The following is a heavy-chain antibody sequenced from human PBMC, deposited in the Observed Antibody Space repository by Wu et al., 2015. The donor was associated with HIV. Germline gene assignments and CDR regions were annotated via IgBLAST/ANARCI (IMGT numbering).Heavy chain of an antibody. V-gene: IGHV1-46*01. J-gene: IGHJ6*04. CDR1: GGTFTKYA. Sequence: QVQLVQSGAEVKKSGSSVKVSCKASGGTFTKYAISWVRQAPGQGLEWVGTLNPSGGRRRNALKFRDRITMTRDMSTSTFYLELKRLTSEDTAVYYCGREQYGAVSGLSMDVWGKGTTVIVPS. D-gene: IGHD3-16*01. CDR3: GREQYGAVSGLSMDV. CDR2: LNPSGGRR.